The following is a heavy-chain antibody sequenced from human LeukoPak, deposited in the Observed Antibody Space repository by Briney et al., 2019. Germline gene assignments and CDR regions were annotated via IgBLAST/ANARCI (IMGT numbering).Heavy chain of an antibody. CDR1: GLTFSNYW. V-gene: IGHV3-7*03. CDR3: ARDGFGTGSN. D-gene: IGHD3-16*01. CDR2: IKQDGSEK. J-gene: IGHJ4*02. Sequence: GGSLRLPCAASGLTFSNYWMDWVRQAPGKGLEWVANIKQDGSEKNYVDSVKGRFIISRDNAKNSLYLQMNTLRADDTAVYYCARDGFGTGSNWGQGTLATVSS.